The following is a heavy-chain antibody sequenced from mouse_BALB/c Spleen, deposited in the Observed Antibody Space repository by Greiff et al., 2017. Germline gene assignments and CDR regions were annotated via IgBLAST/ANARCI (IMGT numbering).Heavy chain of an antibody. Sequence: EVHLVESGGGLVQPGGSLRLSCATSGFTFSDFYMEWVRQPPGKRLEWIAASRNKANDYTTEYSASVKGRFIVSRDTSQSILYLQMNALRAEDTAIYYCASHYDYDGRFAYWGEGTLVTVSA. J-gene: IGHJ3*01. CDR1: GFTFSDFY. D-gene: IGHD2-4*01. V-gene: IGHV7-1*02. CDR2: SRNKANDYTT. CDR3: ASHYDYDGRFAY.